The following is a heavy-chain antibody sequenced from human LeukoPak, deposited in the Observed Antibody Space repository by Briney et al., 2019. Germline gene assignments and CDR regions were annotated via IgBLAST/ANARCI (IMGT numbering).Heavy chain of an antibody. Sequence: ASVKVSCKASGYTFTSYGISWVRQAPGQGLEWMGWISAYNGNTNYAQKLQGRVTMTTDTSMSTAYMELRSLRSDDTAVYYCARASSSLYHYYYGMDVWGQGTTVTVSS. V-gene: IGHV1-18*01. D-gene: IGHD6-13*01. CDR2: ISAYNGNT. CDR1: GYTFTSYG. CDR3: ARASSSLYHYYYGMDV. J-gene: IGHJ6*02.